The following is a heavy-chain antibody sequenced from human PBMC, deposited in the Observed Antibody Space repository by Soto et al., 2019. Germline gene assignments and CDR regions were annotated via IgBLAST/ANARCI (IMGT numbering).Heavy chain of an antibody. CDR1: GFTFSSYG. J-gene: IGHJ6*02. D-gene: IGHD2-2*01. CDR3: AKALTDIVVVPAAHASQYYYYGMHV. CDR2: ISYDGSNK. Sequence: QVQLVESGGGVVQPGRSLRLSCAASGFTFSSYGMHWVRQAPGKGLEWVAVISYDGSNKYYADSVKGRFTISRDNSKNTLYLQMNSLRAEDTAVYYCAKALTDIVVVPAAHASQYYYYGMHVWGQGTTVTVSS. V-gene: IGHV3-30*18.